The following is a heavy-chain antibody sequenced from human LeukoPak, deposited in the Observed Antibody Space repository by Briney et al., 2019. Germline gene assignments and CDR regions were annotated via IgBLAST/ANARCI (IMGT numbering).Heavy chain of an antibody. CDR2: ISGSGGST. CDR1: GFTFSSDG. J-gene: IGHJ4*02. D-gene: IGHD6-13*01. V-gene: IGHV3-23*01. CDR3: AKSLEGLAAAEGY. Sequence: PGGSLRLSCAASGFTFSSDGMSWVRQAPGKGVEWVSAISGSGGSTYYADSVKGRFTIYRDNSKNTLYLQMNSLRAEDTAVYYCAKSLEGLAAAEGYWGQGTLVTVSS.